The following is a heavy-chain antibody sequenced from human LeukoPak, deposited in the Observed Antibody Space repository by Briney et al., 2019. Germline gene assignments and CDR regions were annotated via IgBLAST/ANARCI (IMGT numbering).Heavy chain of an antibody. J-gene: IGHJ6*03. CDR1: GGSISSFY. CDR2: IYTSGST. Sequence: SETLSLTCTVSGGSISSFYWSWIRQPAGKGLEWIGRIYTSGSTNYNPSLKSRVTMSVDTSKNQFSLKLSSVTAADTAVYYCASGSYQYYYMDVWGKGTTVTISS. D-gene: IGHD1-26*01. CDR3: ASGSYQYYYMDV. V-gene: IGHV4-4*07.